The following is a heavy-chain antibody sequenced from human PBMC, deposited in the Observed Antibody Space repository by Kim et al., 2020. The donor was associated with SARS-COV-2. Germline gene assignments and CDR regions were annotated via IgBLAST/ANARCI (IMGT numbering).Heavy chain of an antibody. D-gene: IGHD6-13*01. CDR3: ARAWARTCSQIAY. CDR1: GFTFSSYW. V-gene: IGHV3-74*01. J-gene: IGHJ4*02. CDR2: INSDGSST. Sequence: GGSLRLSCAASGFTFSSYWMHWVRQAPGKGLVWVSRINSDGSSTSYADSVQGRFTISSDNAKNTLYLQMNSLSAENTDVSFCARAWARTCSQIAYWVQ.